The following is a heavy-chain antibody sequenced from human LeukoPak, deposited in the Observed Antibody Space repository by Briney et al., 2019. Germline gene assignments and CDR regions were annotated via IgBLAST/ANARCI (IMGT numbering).Heavy chain of an antibody. Sequence: GGSLRLSCAASGFTVSSNYMSWVRQAPGKGLEWVSVIYSGGSTYYADSVKGRFTISRDNAKNSLYLQMNSLRDEDTAVYYCAREGSGSCLDYWGQGTLVTVSS. J-gene: IGHJ4*02. CDR2: IYSGGST. D-gene: IGHD1-26*01. CDR3: AREGSGSCLDY. CDR1: GFTVSSNY. V-gene: IGHV3-66*01.